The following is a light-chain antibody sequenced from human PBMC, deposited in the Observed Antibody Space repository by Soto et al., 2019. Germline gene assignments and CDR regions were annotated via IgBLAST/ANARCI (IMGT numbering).Light chain of an antibody. V-gene: IGKV3-20*01. CDR1: QSVSNNY. J-gene: IGKJ4*01. CDR2: GAS. CDR3: QQYGDWPGA. Sequence: EIVLTQSPGTLSLSPGERATLSCRASQSVSNNYLAWYQQKPGQAPRLLIYGASNRATGIPDRFSGSGSGTEFSLTISSLQSEDFAVYSCQQYGDWPGAFGGGTKVDIK.